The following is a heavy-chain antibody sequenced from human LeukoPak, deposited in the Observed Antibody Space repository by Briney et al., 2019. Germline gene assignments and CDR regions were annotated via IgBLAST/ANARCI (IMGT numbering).Heavy chain of an antibody. D-gene: IGHD3-10*01. CDR3: ARGGYGSGSYYVDY. CDR2: ISSSSSYI. V-gene: IGHV3-21*01. Sequence: GGSLRLSCAASGFTFSSYWMSWVRQAPGKGLEWVSSISSSSSYIYYADSVKGRFTISRDNAKNSLYLQMNSLRAEDTAVYYCARGGYGSGSYYVDYWGQGTLVTVSS. CDR1: GFTFSSYW. J-gene: IGHJ4*02.